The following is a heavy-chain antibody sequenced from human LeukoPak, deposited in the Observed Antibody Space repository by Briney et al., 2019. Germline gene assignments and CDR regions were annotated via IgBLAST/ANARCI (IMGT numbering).Heavy chain of an antibody. V-gene: IGHV3-53*01. J-gene: IGHJ4*02. D-gene: IGHD3-22*01. Sequence: LGGSLRLSCAASGFTVSSNYMSWVRQAPGKGLEWVSVIYSGGSTYYADSVKGRFTISRDNSKNTLYLQMNSLRAEDTAVYYCARVNLYYYDSSGYGNFDYWGQGTLVTVSS. CDR1: GFTVSSNY. CDR2: IYSGGST. CDR3: ARVNLYYYDSSGYGNFDY.